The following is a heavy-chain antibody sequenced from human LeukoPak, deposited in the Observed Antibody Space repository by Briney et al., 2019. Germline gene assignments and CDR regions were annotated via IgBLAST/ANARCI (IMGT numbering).Heavy chain of an antibody. CDR3: ARPPCRHRGLNYFDY. J-gene: IGHJ4*02. CDR2: INHSGST. Sequence: SETLSLTCAVYGGSFSGYYWSWIRQPPGKGLEWIGEINHSGSTNYNPSLKSRVTISVDTSKNQFSLKLSSVTAADTAVYYCARPPCRHRGLNYFDYWGQGTLVTVSS. CDR1: GGSFSGYY. V-gene: IGHV4-34*01.